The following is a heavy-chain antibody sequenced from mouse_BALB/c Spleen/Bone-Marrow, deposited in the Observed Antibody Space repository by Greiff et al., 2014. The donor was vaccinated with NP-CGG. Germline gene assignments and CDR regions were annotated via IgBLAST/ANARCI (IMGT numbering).Heavy chain of an antibody. J-gene: IGHJ4*01. CDR3: ARSEGRYYFAMNY. Sequence: EVQLQQSGPELVKPGTSVKISCKTSGYTFTEYTMHWVKQSHGKSLEWIGGINPNNGGTSYNQKFKGKATLTVDKSSCTAYMERRSLTSEDSAVYYCARSEGRYYFAMNYWGQGTSVTVSS. V-gene: IGHV1-22*01. CDR1: GYTFTEYT. CDR2: INPNNGGT.